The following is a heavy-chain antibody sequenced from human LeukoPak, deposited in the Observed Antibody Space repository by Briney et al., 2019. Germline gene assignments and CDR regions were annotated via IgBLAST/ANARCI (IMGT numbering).Heavy chain of an antibody. V-gene: IGHV4-39*07. Sequence: SETLSLTCTVSGGSISSSSYYWGWIRQPPGKGLEWIGSIYYSGSTYYNPSLKSRVTISLDTSKNQFSLKLSSVTAADTAVYYCARRHDYYYGSGSHNNWFDPWGQGTLVTVSS. CDR2: IYYSGST. CDR1: GGSISSSSYY. D-gene: IGHD3-10*01. J-gene: IGHJ5*02. CDR3: ARRHDYYYGSGSHNNWFDP.